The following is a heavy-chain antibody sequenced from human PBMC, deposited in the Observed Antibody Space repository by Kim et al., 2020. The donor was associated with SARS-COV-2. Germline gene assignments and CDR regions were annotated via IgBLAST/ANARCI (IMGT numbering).Heavy chain of an antibody. CDR2: INTHTGNP. CDR1: GYKFIGPS. J-gene: IGHJ4*02. D-gene: IGHD5-12*01. Sequence: ASVKVSCKASGYKFIGPSINWVRQAPGQGLEWMGWINTHTGNPTYAQGFTGRFVFSLDTSVSTAYLQINSLKAEDTAVYYCARDMAAINFDCWGQGTLVTVSS. CDR3: ARDMAAINFDC. V-gene: IGHV7-4-1*02.